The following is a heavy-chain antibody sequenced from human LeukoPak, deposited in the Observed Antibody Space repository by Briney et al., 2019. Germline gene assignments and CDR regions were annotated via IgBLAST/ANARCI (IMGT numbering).Heavy chain of an antibody. CDR1: GFTISSHG. CDR2: ISCSGDNT. V-gene: IGHV3-23*01. J-gene: IGHJ4*02. Sequence: GGSLRLSCSASGFTISSHGMSWVRQAPGKGLEWVSTISCSGDNTYYADPVKGRFTISRDNSKNTLYLQMKSRRAEDTAVYYCAKDVRTKRTPPEGFDYWGQGTLVTVSS. D-gene: IGHD1-14*01. CDR3: AKDVRTKRTPPEGFDY.